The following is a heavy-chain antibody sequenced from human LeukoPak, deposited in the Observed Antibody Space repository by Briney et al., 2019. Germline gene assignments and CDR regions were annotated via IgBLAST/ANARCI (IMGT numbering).Heavy chain of an antibody. CDR1: GGSISCYY. CDR2: IYYSGST. J-gene: IGHJ6*03. D-gene: IGHD3-3*01. Sequence: NASETLSLTCTVSGGSISCYYWSWIRQPPGKGLEWIGYIYYSGSTNYNPSLKSRVTISVDTSKNQFSLKLSSVTAADTAVYYCARVFGRNYMDVWGKGTTVTVSS. V-gene: IGHV4-59*01. CDR3: ARVFGRNYMDV.